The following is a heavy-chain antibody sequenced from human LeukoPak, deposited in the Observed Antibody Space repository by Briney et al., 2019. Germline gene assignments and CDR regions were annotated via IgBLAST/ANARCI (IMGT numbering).Heavy chain of an antibody. CDR3: ARLSRIVIPAAFSY. Sequence: SETLSLTCTVSGGSISSSLYYWGCIRQPPGKGLEWIGSMYYSGSTHYNPSLQSRVTISVDTSKNQLSLKLSSVTAADTAVYYCARLSRIVIPAAFSYWGQGTLVTVSS. CDR2: MYYSGST. J-gene: IGHJ4*02. D-gene: IGHD2-2*01. CDR1: GGSISSSLYY. V-gene: IGHV4-39*01.